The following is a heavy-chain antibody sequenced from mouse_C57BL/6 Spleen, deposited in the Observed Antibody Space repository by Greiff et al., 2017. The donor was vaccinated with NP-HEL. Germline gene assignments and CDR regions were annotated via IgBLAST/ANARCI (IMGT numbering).Heavy chain of an antibody. Sequence: QVQLQQSGPELVKPGASVKISCKASGYAFSSSWMNWVKQRPGKGLDWIGRIYPGDGDTNYNGKFKGKATLTADKSSSTAYMQLSSLTSEDSAVYFCARRDYYYGAFAYWGQGTLVTVSA. CDR3: ARRDYYYGAFAY. CDR1: GYAFSSSW. CDR2: IYPGDGDT. J-gene: IGHJ3*01. D-gene: IGHD1-1*01. V-gene: IGHV1-82*01.